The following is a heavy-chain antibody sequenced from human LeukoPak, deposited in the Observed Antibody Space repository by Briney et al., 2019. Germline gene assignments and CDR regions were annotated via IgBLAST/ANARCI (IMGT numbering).Heavy chain of an antibody. CDR3: ARGRRGFREKNYYYMDV. V-gene: IGHV4-34*01. CDR2: INHSGST. J-gene: IGHJ6*03. Sequence: SETLSLTCAVYGGSFSGYYWSWLRHPPGKGLEWLGEINHSGSTNYNPSLKSRVTISVDTSKNQFSLKLSSVTAADTAVYYCARGRRGFREKNYYYMDVGGKGTTVTVSS. D-gene: IGHD3-10*01. CDR1: GGSFSGYY.